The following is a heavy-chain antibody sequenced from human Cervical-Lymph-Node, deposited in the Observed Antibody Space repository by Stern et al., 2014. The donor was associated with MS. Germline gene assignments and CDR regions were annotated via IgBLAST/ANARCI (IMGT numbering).Heavy chain of an antibody. CDR1: GNILTRYY. CDR3: VREGESLKNFDF. V-gene: IGHV1-46*04. J-gene: IGHJ4*02. Sequence: QLVQSWAEVKEPGASVKLSCKPSGNILTRYYMHWVRQAPGQGLEWVALINPRDATTDYAQKLRGRVTMTRDTSTSTVYMELTSLRSEDTAVYYCVREGESLKNFDFWGQGTLVTVSS. CDR2: INPRDATT.